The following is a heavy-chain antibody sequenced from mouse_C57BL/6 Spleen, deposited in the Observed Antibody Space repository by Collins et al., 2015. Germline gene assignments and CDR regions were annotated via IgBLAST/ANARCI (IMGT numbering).Heavy chain of an antibody. D-gene: IGHD2-4*01. CDR3: ARDDYDGFDY. CDR1: GYSITSDYA. Sequence: DVQLQESGPGLVKPSQSLSLTCTVTGYSITSDYAWNWIRQFPGNKLEWMGYISYSGSTSYNPSLKSRISITRDTSKNQFFLQLNSVTTEDTATYYCARDDYDGFDYWGQGTTLTVSS. V-gene: IGHV3-2*02. J-gene: IGHJ2*01. CDR2: ISYSGST.